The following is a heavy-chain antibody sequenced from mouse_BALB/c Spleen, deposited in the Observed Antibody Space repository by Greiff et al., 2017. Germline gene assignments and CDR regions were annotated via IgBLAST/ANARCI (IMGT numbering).Heavy chain of an antibody. CDR1: GFTFSSYA. V-gene: IGHV5-6-5*01. J-gene: IGHJ4*01. CDR2: ISSGGST. D-gene: IGHD2-3*01. Sequence: EVKLVESGGGLVKPGGSLKLSCAASGFTFSSYAMSWVRQTPEKRLEWVASISSGGSTYYPDSVKGRFTISRDNARNILYLQMSSLRSEDTAMYYCARGYEDAMDYWGQGTSVTASS. CDR3: ARGYEDAMDY.